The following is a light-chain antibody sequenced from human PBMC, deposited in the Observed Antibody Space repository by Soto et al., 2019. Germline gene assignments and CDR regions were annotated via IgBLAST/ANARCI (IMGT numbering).Light chain of an antibody. CDR3: ATWDDSLSGPV. V-gene: IGLV1-47*01. CDR2: RNY. Sequence: QSVLSQPPSASGTPGQRVIISCSGSSSSIGSTFVYWYQQVPGTAPKLLIYRNYQRPSGVPDRFSGSKSGTSASLAISGLRSEDEADYYCATWDDSLSGPVFGGGTKLTVL. CDR1: SSSIGSTF. J-gene: IGLJ3*02.